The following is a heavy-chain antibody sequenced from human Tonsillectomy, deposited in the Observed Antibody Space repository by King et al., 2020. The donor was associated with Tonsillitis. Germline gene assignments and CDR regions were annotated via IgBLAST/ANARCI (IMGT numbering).Heavy chain of an antibody. CDR2: INGDGRST. CDR3: AREGGNYYYGMDV. J-gene: IGHJ6*02. CDR1: GFAFTTYW. Sequence: VQLVESGGGFVQPGGSLRLSCVASGFAFTTYWMHWVRQAPGKGLVWVSRINGDGRSTDYADSVKGRFTISRDNAKNIMYLQMNSLRADDTAVYYCAREGGNYYYGMDVWGQGTTVTVSS. V-gene: IGHV3-74*01. D-gene: IGHD1-14*01.